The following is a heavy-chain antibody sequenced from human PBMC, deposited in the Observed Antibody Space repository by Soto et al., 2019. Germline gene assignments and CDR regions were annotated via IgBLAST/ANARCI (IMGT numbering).Heavy chain of an antibody. CDR1: GGSMTSGDQY. Sequence: SETLSLTCTVTGGSMTSGDQYWTWIRHRPGEGLEWLGYVNHRGSLYYNPSLKSRVSMSVETSKNQFSLNLSSVTAADTAVYYCARELPQRQGRNMDVWGQGTTVTVSS. CDR2: VNHRGSL. V-gene: IGHV4-31*03. J-gene: IGHJ6*02. CDR3: ARELPQRQGRNMDV. D-gene: IGHD1-1*01.